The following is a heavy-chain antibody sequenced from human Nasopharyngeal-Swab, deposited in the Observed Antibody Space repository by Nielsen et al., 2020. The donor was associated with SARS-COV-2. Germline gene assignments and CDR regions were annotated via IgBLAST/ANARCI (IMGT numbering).Heavy chain of an antibody. D-gene: IGHD3-22*01. CDR1: GGSFSGYY. J-gene: IGHJ2*01. CDR2: INHSGST. CDR3: ARGTRGYSLYWYFDL. V-gene: IGHV4-34*01. Sequence: SQTLSLTCAVYGGSFSGYYWSWIRQPPGKGLEWIGEINHSGSTNYNPSLKSRVTISVDTSKNQFSLKLGSVTAADTAVYYCARGTRGYSLYWYFDLWGRGTLVTVSS.